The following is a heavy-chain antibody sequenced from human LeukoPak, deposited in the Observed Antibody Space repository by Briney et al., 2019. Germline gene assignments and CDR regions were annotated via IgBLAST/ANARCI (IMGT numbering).Heavy chain of an antibody. Sequence: GGSLRLSCAASGFTFDDYAMHWVRHAPGKGLEWVSLISGDGGSTYYADSVKGRFTISRDNSKNSLYLQMNSLRTEDTALYYCAKDMVRGVIYYYYGMDVWGQGTTVTVSS. V-gene: IGHV3-43*02. CDR3: AKDMVRGVIYYYYGMDV. CDR2: ISGDGGST. D-gene: IGHD3-10*01. J-gene: IGHJ6*02. CDR1: GFTFDDYA.